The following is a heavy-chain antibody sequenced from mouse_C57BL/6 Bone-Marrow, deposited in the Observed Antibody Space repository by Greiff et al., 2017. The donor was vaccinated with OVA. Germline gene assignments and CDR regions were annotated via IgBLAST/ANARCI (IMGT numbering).Heavy chain of an antibody. D-gene: IGHD2-10*01. V-gene: IGHV5-17*01. CDR2: ISSGSSTI. CDR1: GFTFSDYG. J-gene: IGHJ1*03. CDR3: AREGPYYGYFDV. Sequence: EVQLVESGGGLVKPGGSLKLSCAASGFTFSDYGMHWVRQAPEKGLEWVAYISSGSSTIYYADTVKGRFNISRDNAKNTLFLQMTSLRSEDTAMYYCAREGPYYGYFDVWGTGTTVTVSS.